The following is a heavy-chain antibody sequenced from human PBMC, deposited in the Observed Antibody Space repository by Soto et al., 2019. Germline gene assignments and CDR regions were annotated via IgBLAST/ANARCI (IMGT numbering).Heavy chain of an antibody. CDR2: FGHDGQST. V-gene: IGHV3-23*04. CDR1: GFTYNA. Sequence: VHLVESGGGLVQPGGSLRLSCLASGFTYNAINWVRQAPGKGLEWVSGFGHDGQSTYYIASVRGRFTLSRDNSKNMIYLEMNSLRAEDTAVYYCAKVVGRIVGATTGPLDIWGHGTMVRVSS. J-gene: IGHJ3*02. D-gene: IGHD1-26*01. CDR3: AKVVGRIVGATTGPLDI.